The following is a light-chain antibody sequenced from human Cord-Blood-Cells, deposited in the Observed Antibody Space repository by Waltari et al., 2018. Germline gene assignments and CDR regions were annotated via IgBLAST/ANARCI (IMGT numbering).Light chain of an antibody. J-gene: IGKJ4*01. Sequence: DIVLPQSPVTLSLSPGERATLSCRARQSVSSSYLAWYQQKPGQAPRLLIYGASSRATGIPDRFSGSGSGTDFTLTISRLEPEDFAVYYCQQYGSSPPLTFGGGTKVEIK. V-gene: IGKV3-20*01. CDR3: QQYGSSPPLT. CDR1: QSVSSSY. CDR2: GAS.